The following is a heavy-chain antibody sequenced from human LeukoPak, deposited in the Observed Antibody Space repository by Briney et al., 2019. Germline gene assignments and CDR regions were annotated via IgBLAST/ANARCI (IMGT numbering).Heavy chain of an antibody. D-gene: IGHD3-16*01. V-gene: IGHV3-23*01. CDR3: GKGGGAADY. Sequence: GGSLRLSCAASGFTFRSSAMSWVRQAPGKGLEWVSAISGGGDDTIHADSVKGRFTISRDNSKNTLYLQMNSLRAGDAAVYYCGKGGGAADYWGQGTLVTVSS. CDR1: GFTFRSSA. J-gene: IGHJ4*02. CDR2: ISGGGDDT.